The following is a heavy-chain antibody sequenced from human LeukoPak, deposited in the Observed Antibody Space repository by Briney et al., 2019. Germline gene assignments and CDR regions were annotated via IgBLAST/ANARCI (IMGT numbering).Heavy chain of an antibody. V-gene: IGHV3-21*01. D-gene: IGHD2-15*01. CDR3: AKGYCSGGSCGDY. CDR1: GFTFSSYS. J-gene: IGHJ4*02. Sequence: GGSLRLSCAASGFTFSSYSMNWVRQAPGKGLEWVSSISSSSSYIYYADSVKGRFTISRDNAKNSLYLQMNSLRAEDTAVYYCAKGYCSGGSCGDYWGQGTLVTVSS. CDR2: ISSSSSYI.